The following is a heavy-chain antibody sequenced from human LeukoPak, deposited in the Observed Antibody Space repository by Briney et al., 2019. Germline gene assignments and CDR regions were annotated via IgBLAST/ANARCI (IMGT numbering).Heavy chain of an antibody. CDR2: ISAYNGNT. V-gene: IGHV1-18*01. D-gene: IGHD2-21*01. J-gene: IGHJ4*02. CDR1: GYTFTSYG. CDR3: ARGPFDPIFTY. Sequence: ASVKVSCKASGYTFTSYGISWVRQAPGQGLEWMGWISAYNGNTNYAQKFQGRVTMTRGTSISTAYMELSRLRSDDTAVYYCARGPFDPIFTYWGQGTLVTVSS.